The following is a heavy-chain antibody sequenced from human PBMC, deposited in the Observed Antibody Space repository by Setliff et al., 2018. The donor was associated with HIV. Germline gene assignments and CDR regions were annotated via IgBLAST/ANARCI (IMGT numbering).Heavy chain of an antibody. J-gene: IGHJ4*02. D-gene: IGHD6-13*01. CDR3: AAASSWDPLLDY. CDR1: GGSFSGYY. V-gene: IGHV4-34*01. Sequence: SETLSLTCAVYGGSFSGYYWSWIRQPPGKGLEWIGEINHSGSTNYNPSLKSRVTISVDTSMDQFSLKLNSVTAADTAVYYCAAASSWDPLLDYWGQGTLVTVSS. CDR2: INHSGST.